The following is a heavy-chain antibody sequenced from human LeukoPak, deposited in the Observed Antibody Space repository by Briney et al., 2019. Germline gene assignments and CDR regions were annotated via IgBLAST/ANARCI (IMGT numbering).Heavy chain of an antibody. J-gene: IGHJ3*02. CDR3: ARDGGGDIVVAFAFDI. CDR1: GFTFSNYW. Sequence: GGSLRLSCAASGFTFSNYWMSWVRQAPGKGLEWVAHINQDGSEKYYVDSVKGPFTISRDNAKNSLYLQMNSLRAEDKAGYYCARDGGGDIVVAFAFDIWGQGTMVTVSS. V-gene: IGHV3-7*05. D-gene: IGHD2-15*01. CDR2: INQDGSEK.